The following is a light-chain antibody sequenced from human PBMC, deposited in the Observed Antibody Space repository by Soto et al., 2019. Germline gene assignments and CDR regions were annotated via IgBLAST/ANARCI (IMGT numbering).Light chain of an antibody. CDR2: EVS. CDR3: SSYTTSSTRV. J-gene: IGLJ1*01. CDR1: SSDVGAYDF. V-gene: IGLV2-14*03. Sequence: QSALAQPASVSGSPGQSITISRTGTSSDVGAYDFVSWYQQHPDKAPKLMIYEVSNRPSGVSYRFSGSKSVNTATLTISGLQAEDEADYYCSSYTTSSTRVFGTGTKLTVL.